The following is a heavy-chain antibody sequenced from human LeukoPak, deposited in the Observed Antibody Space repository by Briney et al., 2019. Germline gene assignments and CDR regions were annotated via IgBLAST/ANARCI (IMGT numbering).Heavy chain of an antibody. J-gene: IGHJ4*02. V-gene: IGHV3-48*01. Sequence: GGPLRLSCAACVFIFSSYSMNWLRQAPGGGLEWISYLSGSSSNIYYADGEGRLFTLPRDYDKNSVYLNINRLRVENTAVYYCARGLYNASSRPHFDYWGQGTLVTVSS. D-gene: IGHD1-1*01. CDR3: ARGLYNASSRPHFDY. CDR2: LSGSSSNI. CDR1: VFIFSSYS.